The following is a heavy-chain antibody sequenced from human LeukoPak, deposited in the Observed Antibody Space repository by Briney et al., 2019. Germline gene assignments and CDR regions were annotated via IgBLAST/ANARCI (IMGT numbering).Heavy chain of an antibody. V-gene: IGHV4-34*01. CDR3: ARGPLGYPNYYYYYMDV. J-gene: IGHJ6*03. CDR2: INHSGST. D-gene: IGHD1-1*01. Sequence: PSETLSLTCAVYGGSFSGYYWSWLRQPPGKGLEWIGEINHSGSTNYNPSLKSRVTISVDTSKNQFSLKLSSVTAADTAVYYCARGPLGYPNYYYYYMDVWGKGTTVTVSS. CDR1: GGSFSGYY.